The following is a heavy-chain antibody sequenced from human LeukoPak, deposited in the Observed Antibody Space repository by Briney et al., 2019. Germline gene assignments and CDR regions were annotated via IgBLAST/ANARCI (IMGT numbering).Heavy chain of an antibody. Sequence: GGSLRLSCAASGFTFSSYGMHWVRQAPGKGLEWVTFIRYDGSNKYYADSVKGRFTISRDNSKNTLYLQMNSLRAEDTAVYYCAKDREIVYASYVFDYWGQGTLVTVSS. CDR1: GFTFSSYG. J-gene: IGHJ4*02. CDR2: IRYDGSNK. CDR3: AKDREIVYASYVFDY. V-gene: IGHV3-30*02. D-gene: IGHD2-8*01.